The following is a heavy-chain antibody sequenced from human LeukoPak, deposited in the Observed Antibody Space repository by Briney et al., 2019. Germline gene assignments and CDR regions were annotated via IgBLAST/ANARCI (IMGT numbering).Heavy chain of an antibody. Sequence: PGGSLRLSCAASGFTVSSNYMSWVRQAPGKGLEWVSVIYSGGSTYYADSVKSRFTISRDNSKNTLYLQMNSLRAEDTAVYYCARDPLAQGYDGDYWGQGTLVTVSS. J-gene: IGHJ4*02. CDR2: IYSGGST. V-gene: IGHV3-66*02. CDR1: GFTVSSNY. CDR3: ARDPLAQGYDGDY. D-gene: IGHD5-12*01.